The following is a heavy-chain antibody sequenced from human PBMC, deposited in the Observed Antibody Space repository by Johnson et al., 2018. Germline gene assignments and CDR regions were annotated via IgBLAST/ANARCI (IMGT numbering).Heavy chain of an antibody. J-gene: IGHJ3*02. CDR2: ISYDGSNK. CDR1: GFTFSSYW. V-gene: IGHV3-30*03. Sequence: QVQLVESGGGLVQXGGSXRLXCAASGFTFSSYWMSWVRQAPGKGLEWVAVISYDGSNKYYADSVKGRFTISRDNSKNTLYLQMNSLRAEDTAVYYCARAFLYGSGLSGSRGAFDIWGQGTMVTVSS. D-gene: IGHD3-10*01. CDR3: ARAFLYGSGLSGSRGAFDI.